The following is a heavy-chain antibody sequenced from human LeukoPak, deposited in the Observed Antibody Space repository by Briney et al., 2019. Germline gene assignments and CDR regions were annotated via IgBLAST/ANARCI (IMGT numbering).Heavy chain of an antibody. Sequence: KSSETLSLTCTVSGDSISSSRYYWGWIRQPPGKGLEWIGTVYYSGSTYYNPPLKSRVTISVDTSKNQFSLKLISVTAADTAVYYCAAAHYSSSWYYFDYWGQGTLVTVSS. D-gene: IGHD6-13*01. J-gene: IGHJ4*02. CDR1: GDSISSSRYY. V-gene: IGHV4-39*01. CDR3: AAAHYSSSWYYFDY. CDR2: VYYSGST.